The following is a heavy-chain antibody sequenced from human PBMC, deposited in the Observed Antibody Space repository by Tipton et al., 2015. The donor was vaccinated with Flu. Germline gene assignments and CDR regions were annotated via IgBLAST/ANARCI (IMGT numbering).Heavy chain of an antibody. J-gene: IGHJ5*02. D-gene: IGHD7-27*01. Sequence: CAASGFTFNSYAMSWVRQAPGKGLEWVSVISGSGGGTNYADSVKGRFTISRDNSKNTLYLQMNSLRAEDTAAYYCAKEGLNWGYIDHWGQGTLVTVSS. CDR1: GFTFNSYA. CDR2: ISGSGGGT. V-gene: IGHV3-23*01. CDR3: AKEGLNWGYIDH.